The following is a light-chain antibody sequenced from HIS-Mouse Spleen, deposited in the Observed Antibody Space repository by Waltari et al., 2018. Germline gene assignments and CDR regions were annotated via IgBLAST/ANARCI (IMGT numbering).Light chain of an antibody. J-gene: IGLJ3*02. CDR2: MNN. CDR1: SSNIGSNY. Sequence: QSVLTQPPSASGTPGQRVTISCSGSSSNIGSNYVYWYQQLPGTAPKLLLYMNNHLPYGVPDRLSGSNSGTSASLAISGLRSEDEADYDCAAWDDSLSGLWVFGGGTKLTVL. CDR3: AAWDDSLSGLWV. V-gene: IGLV1-47*01.